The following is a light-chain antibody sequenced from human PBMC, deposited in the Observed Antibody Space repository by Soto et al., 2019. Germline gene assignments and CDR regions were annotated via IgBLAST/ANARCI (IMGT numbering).Light chain of an antibody. CDR1: QSVGRN. V-gene: IGKV3-15*01. CDR2: GAS. Sequence: ENVLTQSPGTLSLSPGERATLSCRASQSVGRNYLAWFQQKSGQAPRLVIYGASTRATGIPDRFSGGGSGTEFTLTISSLQSEDFVVYYCQQYNSWPPITFGQGTRLEIK. CDR3: QQYNSWPPIT. J-gene: IGKJ5*01.